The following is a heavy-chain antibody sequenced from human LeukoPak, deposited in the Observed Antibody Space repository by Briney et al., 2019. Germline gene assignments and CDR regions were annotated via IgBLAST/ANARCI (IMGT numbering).Heavy chain of an antibody. CDR2: VNHSGST. CDR1: GGSFSGYY. V-gene: IGHV4-34*01. J-gene: IGHJ4*02. D-gene: IGHD6-13*01. CDR3: ASSSWYEDFDY. Sequence: SETLSLTCAVYGGSFSGYYWSWIRQPPGKGLEWIGEVNHSGSTNYNLSLKSRVTISVDTSKNQFSLKLSSVTAADTAVYYCASSSWYEDFDYWGQGTLVTVSS.